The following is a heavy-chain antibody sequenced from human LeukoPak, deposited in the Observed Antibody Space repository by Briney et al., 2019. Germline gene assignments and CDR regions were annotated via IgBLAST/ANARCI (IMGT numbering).Heavy chain of an antibody. CDR3: AKENDFVY. D-gene: IGHD3-3*01. CDR1: GFTFSSYG. Sequence: SGRSLRLSCAASGFTFSSYGMHWVRQAPGKGLEWVAVISYDGSNKYFADSVKGRFTISRDNSKNTLYLQMNSLRAEDTAVYYCAKENDFVYWGQGTLVTVSS. CDR2: ISYDGSNK. J-gene: IGHJ4*02. V-gene: IGHV3-30*18.